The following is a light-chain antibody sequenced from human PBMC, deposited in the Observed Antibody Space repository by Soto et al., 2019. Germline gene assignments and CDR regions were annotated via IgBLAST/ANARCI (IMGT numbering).Light chain of an antibody. CDR3: SSYAGSTNLV. CDR2: EVS. CDR1: SSDVGGYNY. V-gene: IGLV2-8*01. J-gene: IGLJ2*01. Sequence: QSVLTQPPSASGSPGQSVTISCTGTSSDVGGYNYVSWYQQHPGKAPKLMIYEVSKRPSGVPDRFSGSKSGNTASLTVSGLQAEDEAEYYCSSYAGSTNLVFGGGTKLTVL.